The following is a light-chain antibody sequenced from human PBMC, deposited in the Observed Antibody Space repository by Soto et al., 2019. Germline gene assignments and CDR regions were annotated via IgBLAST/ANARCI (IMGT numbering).Light chain of an antibody. CDR1: QGIYSF. CDR3: QQLNSYPLT. CDR2: AAS. J-gene: IGKJ4*01. Sequence: DIQLTQSPSFLSASVGDRVTITCRASQGIYSFLAWYQQKPGKAPKLLIYAASILQSGVPSRFGGSGSGTEFTLTISSLQHEDFATYYCQQLNSYPLTFGGGTKVEIK. V-gene: IGKV1-9*01.